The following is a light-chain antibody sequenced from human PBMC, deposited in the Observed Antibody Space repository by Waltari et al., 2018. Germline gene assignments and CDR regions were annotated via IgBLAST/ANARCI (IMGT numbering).Light chain of an antibody. CDR2: AAS. J-gene: IGKJ4*01. CDR1: QGIRSG. V-gene: IGKV1-12*01. CDR3: QEANSFPLT. Sequence: DIQMTQSPPSVSASVGARVTITCRASQGIRSGLAWYQQKPGKAPKLLIYAASSLQGGVPSRFSGSGSGTEFTLTISSLQPEDVATYYCQEANSFPLTFGGGTKVEI.